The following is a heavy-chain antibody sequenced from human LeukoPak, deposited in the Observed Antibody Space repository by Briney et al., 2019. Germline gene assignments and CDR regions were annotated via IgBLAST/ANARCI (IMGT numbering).Heavy chain of an antibody. CDR1: GYSFTSYA. CDR3: ARFYDYGGPTGGSGIDY. D-gene: IGHD4-23*01. CDR2: INTNTGNP. V-gene: IGHV7-4-1*02. Sequence: GASVKVSCRASGYSFTSYAMNWVRQAPGQGLEWMGWINTNTGNPTYAQGFTGRFVFSLDTSVSTAYLQISSLKAEDTAVYYCARFYDYGGPTGGSGIDYWGQGTLVTVSS. J-gene: IGHJ4*02.